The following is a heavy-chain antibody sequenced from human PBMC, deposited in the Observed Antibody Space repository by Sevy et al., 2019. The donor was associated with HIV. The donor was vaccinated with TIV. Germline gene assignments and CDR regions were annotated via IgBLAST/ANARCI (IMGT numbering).Heavy chain of an antibody. D-gene: IGHD1-26*01. CDR1: GFPISLYW. J-gene: IGHJ4*02. V-gene: IGHV3-7*04. CDR2: LNQDGSLT. Sequence: GGSLRLSCAASGFPISLYWVNWVRQAPGKGLEWVASLNQDGSLTYYLDSVRGRFTISRDNARNSLYLQMNRLRVEDTAVYYCTRAVGAAESLWGQGTPVTVSS. CDR3: TRAVGAAESL.